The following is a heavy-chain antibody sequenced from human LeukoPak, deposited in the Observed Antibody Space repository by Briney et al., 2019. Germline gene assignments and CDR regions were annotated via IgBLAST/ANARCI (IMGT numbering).Heavy chain of an antibody. CDR1: GFHLSTYW. CDR2: INQDGSQK. CDR3: ARLNDDVTKLDY. D-gene: IGHD2-8*01. Sequence: PGGSLRLSCAASGFHLSTYWMSWVRQAPGKGLEWVANINQDGSQKRYVDSVQGRFTIDRDNTKNSLFLQMNSLRAEDTAFYYCARLNDDVTKLDYWGQGTLVTVSS. V-gene: IGHV3-7*01. J-gene: IGHJ4*02.